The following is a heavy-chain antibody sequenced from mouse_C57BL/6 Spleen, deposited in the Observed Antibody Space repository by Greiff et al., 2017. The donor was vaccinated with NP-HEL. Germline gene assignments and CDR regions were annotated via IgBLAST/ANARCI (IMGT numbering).Heavy chain of an antibody. D-gene: IGHD2-1*01. J-gene: IGHJ3*01. V-gene: IGHV5-6*01. Sequence: EVQRVESGGDLVKPGGSLKLSCAASGFTFSSYGMSWVRQTPDKRLEWVATISSGGSYTYYPDSVKGRFTISRDNAKNTLYLQMSSLKSEDTAMYYCARHGDGNYSWFAYWGQGTLVTGSA. CDR3: ARHGDGNYSWFAY. CDR2: ISSGGSYT. CDR1: GFTFSSYG.